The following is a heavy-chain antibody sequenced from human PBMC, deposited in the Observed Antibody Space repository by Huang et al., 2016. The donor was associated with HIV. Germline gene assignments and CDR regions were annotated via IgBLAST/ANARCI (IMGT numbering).Heavy chain of an antibody. CDR1: GASISGTPNY. Sequence: QLHLQESGPGLVKPSETLSLTCTVSGASISGTPNYWGWIRQPPGKGLQWLATLSYTGRPYYNPSLKSRLTSSGDTSKSQFSLRLTSVTAADTGVYYCARYGATYSIQYDWFDPWGQGTLVSVSS. V-gene: IGHV4-39*01. CDR3: ARYGATYSIQYDWFDP. CDR2: LSYTGRP. J-gene: IGHJ5*02. D-gene: IGHD1-26*01.